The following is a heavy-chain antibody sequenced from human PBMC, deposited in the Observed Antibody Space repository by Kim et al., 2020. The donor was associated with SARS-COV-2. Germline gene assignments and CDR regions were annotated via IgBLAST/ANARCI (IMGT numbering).Heavy chain of an antibody. Sequence: GGSLRLSCAASGFTFSSYAMSWVRQAPGKGLEWVSAISGSGGSTYYADSVKGRFTISRDNSKNTLYLQMNSLRAEDTAVYYCAKRRHYYDSSGYAFDYWGQGTLVTVSS. V-gene: IGHV3-23*01. D-gene: IGHD3-22*01. CDR2: ISGSGGST. CDR3: AKRRHYYDSSGYAFDY. CDR1: GFTFSSYA. J-gene: IGHJ4*02.